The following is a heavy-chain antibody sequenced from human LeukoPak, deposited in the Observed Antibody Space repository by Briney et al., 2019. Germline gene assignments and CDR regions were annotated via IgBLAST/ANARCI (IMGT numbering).Heavy chain of an antibody. CDR3: ASSPGAARPLHYYYMDV. D-gene: IGHD6-6*01. CDR2: IYYSGST. V-gene: IGHV4-39*01. J-gene: IGHJ6*03. Sequence: SETLSLTCTVSGGSISSSSYCWGWIRQPPGKGLEWIGSIYYSGSTYYNPSLKSRVTISVDTSKNQFSLKLSSVTAADTAVYYCASSPGAARPLHYYYMDVWGKGTTVTVSS. CDR1: GGSISSSSYC.